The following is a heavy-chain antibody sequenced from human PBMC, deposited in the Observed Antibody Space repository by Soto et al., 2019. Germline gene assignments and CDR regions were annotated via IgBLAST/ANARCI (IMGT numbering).Heavy chain of an antibody. J-gene: IGHJ6*02. CDR1: GFTFTCSA. CDR3: AATRYFDWFYYYSGMDV. D-gene: IGHD3-9*01. V-gene: IGHV1-58*01. CDR2: IVVGSGNT. Sequence: SVKVSCKASGFTFTCSAVQWVRQARGQRLEWIGWIVVGSGNTNYAQKFQERVTITRDMSTSTAYMELSSLRSEDTAVYYCAATRYFDWFYYYSGMDVWGQGTTVTVSS.